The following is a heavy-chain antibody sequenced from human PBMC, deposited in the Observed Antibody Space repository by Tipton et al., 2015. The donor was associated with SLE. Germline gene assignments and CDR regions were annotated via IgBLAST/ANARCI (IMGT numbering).Heavy chain of an antibody. Sequence: TLSLTCTVSGGSISSSSYYWGWIRQPPGKGLEWLGTIYHSGTTYYNPSLQSRVTMFVDTSKNQFSLRLSSVTAADTAVFYCARIHYYDSSGYYYYFDYWGQGTLVTVSS. D-gene: IGHD3-22*01. CDR3: ARIHYYDSSGYYYYFDY. V-gene: IGHV4-39*01. CDR2: IYHSGTT. J-gene: IGHJ4*02. CDR1: GGSISSSSYY.